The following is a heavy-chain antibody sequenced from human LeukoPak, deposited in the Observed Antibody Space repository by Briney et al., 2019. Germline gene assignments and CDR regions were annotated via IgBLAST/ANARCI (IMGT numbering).Heavy chain of an antibody. D-gene: IGHD1-26*01. J-gene: IGHJ4*02. CDR1: GGSIVSIIHY. CDR2: IYYSGST. Sequence: SETLSLTCTVSGGSIVSIIHYWGWIRQPPGRGLEWIGTIYYSGSTYYNPSLKSRVAISVDTSKNQFSLKVSSVTAADTAVYYCARSGSYYTGFEYWGQGTLVTVSS. V-gene: IGHV4-39*07. CDR3: ARSGSYYTGFEY.